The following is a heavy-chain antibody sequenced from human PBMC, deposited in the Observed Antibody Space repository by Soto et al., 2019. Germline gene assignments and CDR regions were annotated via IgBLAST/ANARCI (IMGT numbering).Heavy chain of an antibody. CDR1: GFTFSSYS. CDR3: AREWNPLNWFDP. Sequence: TGGSLRLSCVASGFTFSSYSMNWVRQAPGKGLEWVSYISSSISTIYYADSVKGRFTISRDNAKNSLYLQMNSLRDEDTAVYYCAREWNPLNWFDPWGQGTLVTVSS. CDR2: ISSSISTI. D-gene: IGHD1-1*01. J-gene: IGHJ5*02. V-gene: IGHV3-48*02.